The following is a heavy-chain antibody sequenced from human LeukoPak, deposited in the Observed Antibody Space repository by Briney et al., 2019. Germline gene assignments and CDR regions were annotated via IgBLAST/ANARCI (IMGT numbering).Heavy chain of an antibody. V-gene: IGHV4-59*04. CDR3: ASLRSRSSWTTFYFDY. CDR1: GGSIGTYY. D-gene: IGHD6-13*01. CDR2: IYYSGST. J-gene: IGHJ4*02. Sequence: PSVTLSLTCTVSGGSIGTYYWSWIRQPPGKGLEWIGTIYYSGSTYYNPSLKSRVTISVDTSKNQFSLKLSSVTAADTAVYYCASLRSRSSWTTFYFDYWGQGTLVTVSS.